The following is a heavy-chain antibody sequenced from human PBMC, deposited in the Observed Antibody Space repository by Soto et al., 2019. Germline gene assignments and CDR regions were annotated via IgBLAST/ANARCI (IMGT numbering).Heavy chain of an antibody. CDR1: GFTFSSYA. D-gene: IGHD6-19*01. J-gene: IGHJ5*02. V-gene: IGHV3-23*01. CDR3: AKDQYSSGWPEGGACWFDP. Sequence: GGSLRLSCAASGFTFSSYAMRWVRQAPGKGLEWVSAISGSGGSTYYADSVKGRFTISRDNSKNTLYLQMNSLRAEDTAVYYCAKDQYSSGWPEGGACWFDPWGQGTLVTVSS. CDR2: ISGSGGST.